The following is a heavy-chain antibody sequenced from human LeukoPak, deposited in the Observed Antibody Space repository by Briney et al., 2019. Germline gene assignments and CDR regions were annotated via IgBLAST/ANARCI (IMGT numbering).Heavy chain of an antibody. V-gene: IGHV3-74*01. J-gene: IGHJ4*02. D-gene: IGHD6-19*01. Sequence: PGGSLRLSCAASGFTFSSYWMHWVRQAPGKGLVGVSRIDPDGGSITYADSVRGRFTISRDNAKNTLYLQMNSLRAEDTGVYYCARKRDSSGWHFDYWGQGTLVTVSS. CDR2: IDPDGGSI. CDR3: ARKRDSSGWHFDY. CDR1: GFTFSSYW.